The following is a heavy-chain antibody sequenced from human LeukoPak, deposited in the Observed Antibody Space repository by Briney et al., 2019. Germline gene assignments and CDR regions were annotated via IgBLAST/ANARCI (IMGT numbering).Heavy chain of an antibody. D-gene: IGHD3-3*01. V-gene: IGHV3-23*01. CDR3: ATEYDFWSGYLGYGMDV. CDR2: MSASGDET. J-gene: IGHJ6*02. CDR1: GFTFSSYA. Sequence: GGSLRLSCATSGFTFSSYAMTWVRQAPGKGLEWVSAMSASGDETKYADSVKGRFTISRDNSKNTLYLQMNSLRAEDTAVYYCATEYDFWSGYLGYGMDVWGQGTTVTVSS.